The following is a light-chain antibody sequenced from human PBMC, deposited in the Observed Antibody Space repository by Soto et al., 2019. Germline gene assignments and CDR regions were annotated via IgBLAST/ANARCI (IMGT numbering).Light chain of an antibody. Sequence: IQLTQSPSFLSASVGDRVTITCRASQGISSDLAWYQQKPGKAPKLLIYAASTLQSGVPSRFRASGSGTEVTLTISSLQPEDFATYYGQQLNSYPITFGQGTRREIK. CDR1: QGISSD. V-gene: IGKV1-9*01. CDR3: QQLNSYPIT. J-gene: IGKJ5*01. CDR2: AAS.